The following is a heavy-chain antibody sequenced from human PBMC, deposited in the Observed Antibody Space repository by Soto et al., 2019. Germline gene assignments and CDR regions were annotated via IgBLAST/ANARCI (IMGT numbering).Heavy chain of an antibody. J-gene: IGHJ4*02. CDR1: GFTFSSYA. V-gene: IGHV3-23*01. D-gene: IGHD2-2*01. CDR3: AREAWVVPAAIGPTDY. CDR2: ISGSGGST. Sequence: GGSLRLSCAASGFTFSSYAMSWVRQAPGKGLEWVSAISGSGGSTYYADSVKGRFTISRDNSKNTLYLQMNSLRAEDTAVYYCAREAWVVPAAIGPTDYWGQGTLVTVSS.